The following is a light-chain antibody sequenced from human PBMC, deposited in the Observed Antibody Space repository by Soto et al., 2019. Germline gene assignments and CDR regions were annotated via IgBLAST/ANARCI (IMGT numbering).Light chain of an antibody. CDR2: DAS. Sequence: EIVMTQSPATLSVSPGERATLSCRASQTVSSNLAWDQQKPGQTPRLLIFDASTRATGIPARFSGGGSGTEFTLTISSLQSEDFAVYYCQQYDNWPLTFGGGTKVEIK. CDR3: QQYDNWPLT. V-gene: IGKV3D-15*01. CDR1: QTVSSN. J-gene: IGKJ4*01.